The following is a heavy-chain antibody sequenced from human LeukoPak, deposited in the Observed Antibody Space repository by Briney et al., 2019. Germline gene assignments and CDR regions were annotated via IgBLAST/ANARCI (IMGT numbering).Heavy chain of an antibody. J-gene: IGHJ5*02. V-gene: IGHV1-2*02. CDR1: GYNFTDYY. CDR2: INPNSGGT. Sequence: ASVKVSCKASGYNFTDYYMHWVRQAPGQGLEWMGWINPNSGGTNYAQKFQGRLTMTRDTSISTAYMELSRLRSDDTAVYYCARDAIGYYDSSGYAWFDPWGQGTLVTVSS. D-gene: IGHD3-22*01. CDR3: ARDAIGYYDSSGYAWFDP.